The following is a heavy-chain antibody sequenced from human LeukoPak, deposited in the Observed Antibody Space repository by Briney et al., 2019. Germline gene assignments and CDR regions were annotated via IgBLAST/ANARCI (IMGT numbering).Heavy chain of an antibody. CDR1: GGTFSSYA. CDR3: ARENWNYVSGILYYYYYMDV. J-gene: IGHJ6*03. Sequence: ASVKVSCKASGGTFSSYAISWVRQAPGQGLEWMGGIIPIFDTANYAQKFQGRVTITADDSTSTAYMELSSLKSEDTAVYYCARENWNYVSGILYYYYYMDVWGKGTTVTVSS. V-gene: IGHV1-69*01. D-gene: IGHD1-7*01. CDR2: IIPIFDTA.